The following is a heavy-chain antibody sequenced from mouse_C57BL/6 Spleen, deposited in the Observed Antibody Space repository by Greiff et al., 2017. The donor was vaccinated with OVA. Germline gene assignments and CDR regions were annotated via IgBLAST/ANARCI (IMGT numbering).Heavy chain of an antibody. D-gene: IGHD1-1*01. CDR3: TRGITTVVGAY. Sequence: VQLQQSGAELVRPGASVTLSCKASGYTFTDYEMHWVKQTPVHGLEWIGAIDPETGGTAYNQKFKGKAILTADKSSSTAYMELRSLTSEDSAVYYCTRGITTVVGAYWGQGTLVTVSA. CDR2: IDPETGGT. V-gene: IGHV1-15*01. CDR1: GYTFTDYE. J-gene: IGHJ3*01.